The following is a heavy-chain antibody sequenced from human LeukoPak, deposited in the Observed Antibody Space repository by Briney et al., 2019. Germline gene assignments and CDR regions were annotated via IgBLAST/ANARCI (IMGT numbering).Heavy chain of an antibody. D-gene: IGHD3-22*01. J-gene: IGHJ4*02. CDR2: ISSSGSTI. CDR1: GFTFSSYE. Sequence: GESLKISCASSGFTFSSYEMIWVGQAPGKGLEWGSYISSSGSTIYYADSVKGRFTISRDNAKNSLYLQMNSLRAEDTAVYYCARVSYYDSSGYEENPVFDYWGQGTLVTVSS. V-gene: IGHV3-48*03. CDR3: ARVSYYDSSGYEENPVFDY.